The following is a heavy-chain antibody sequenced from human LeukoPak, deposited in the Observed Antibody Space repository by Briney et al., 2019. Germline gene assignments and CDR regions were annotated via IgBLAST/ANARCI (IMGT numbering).Heavy chain of an antibody. J-gene: IGHJ4*02. CDR2: INHSGST. CDR1: GGSFSGYY. CDR3: ARGYSYGHVFDY. V-gene: IGHV4-34*01. D-gene: IGHD5-18*01. Sequence: SETLSLTCAVYGGSFSGYYWSWIRQPPGKGLEWIGEINHSGSTNYNPSLKSRVTISVDTSKNQFSLRLSSVTAADTAVYYCARGYSYGHVFDYWGQGTLVTVSS.